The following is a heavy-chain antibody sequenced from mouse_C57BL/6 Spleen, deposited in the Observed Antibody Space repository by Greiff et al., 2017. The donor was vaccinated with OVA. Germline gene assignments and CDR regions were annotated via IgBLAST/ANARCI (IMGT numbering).Heavy chain of an antibody. V-gene: IGHV1-52*01. J-gene: IGHJ1*03. CDR3: ARSRGGSYGYFDV. CDR1: GYTFTSYW. Sequence: QVPLQQPGAELVRPGSSVKLSCTASGYTFTSYWMHWVKQRPIQGLEWIGNIDPSDSETHYNQKFKDKATFTVDKSSSTAYMQLSSLTSEYSAVYYCARSRGGSYGYFDVGGTGTTVTFSS. CDR2: IDPSDSET. D-gene: IGHD1-1*02.